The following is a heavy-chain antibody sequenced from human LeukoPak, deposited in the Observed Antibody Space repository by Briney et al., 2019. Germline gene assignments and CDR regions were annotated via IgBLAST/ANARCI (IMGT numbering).Heavy chain of an antibody. CDR1: GGSIISDGYY. D-gene: IGHD3-22*01. CDR3: VRDSYDSSGGYWYFDL. V-gene: IGHV4-31*03. Sequence: SETLSLTCTVSGGSIISDGYYWTWIRQYPGTGLEWIGNIYYSGSTYFNPSLKSRLTVSADTSSNQFFLRLRSATAADTAVYYCVRDSYDSSGGYWYFDLWGRGTLVSVSS. CDR2: IYYSGST. J-gene: IGHJ2*01.